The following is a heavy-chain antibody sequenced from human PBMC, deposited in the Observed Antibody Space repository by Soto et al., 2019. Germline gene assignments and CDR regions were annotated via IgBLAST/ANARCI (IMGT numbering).Heavy chain of an antibody. CDR1: GFTFSNYA. V-gene: IGHV3-23*01. Sequence: EVQLLESGGGLVQPGGSLRLSCAASGFTFSNYAMRWVRQAPGKGLEWVSSISESGSSTYYADSVKGRFTISRDNSKNTLYLQMNSLRAADTAVYYCAKRDSFGAAYYMDVWEKGPTVTVSS. D-gene: IGHD3-16*01. J-gene: IGHJ6*03. CDR2: ISESGSST. CDR3: AKRDSFGAAYYMDV.